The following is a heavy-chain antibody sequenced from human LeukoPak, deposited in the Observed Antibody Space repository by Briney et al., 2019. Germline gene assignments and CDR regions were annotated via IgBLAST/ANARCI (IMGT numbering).Heavy chain of an antibody. Sequence: ASQTLSLTCAVSGGSISSGGYSWSWIRQPPGKGLEWIGYIYHSGSTNYNPSLKSRVTISVDTSKNQFSLKLSSVTAADTAVYYCARGQWLVQFAYDYWGQGTLVTVSS. CDR2: IYHSGST. CDR3: ARGQWLVQFAYDY. CDR1: GGSISSGGYS. V-gene: IGHV4-30-2*01. D-gene: IGHD6-19*01. J-gene: IGHJ4*02.